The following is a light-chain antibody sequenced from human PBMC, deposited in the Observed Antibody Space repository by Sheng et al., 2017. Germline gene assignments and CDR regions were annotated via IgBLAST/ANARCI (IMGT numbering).Light chain of an antibody. CDR3: AGWDAGLSGYV. J-gene: IGLJ1*01. Sequence: QAVLTQPPSASGTPGQRVTISCSGSNSNIGNDNVYWYQQFPGTAPKLLIYNDNQRPSGVPDRFSGSKSGTSASLAISGLRSEDEADYYCAGWDAGLSGYVFGAGTKVTVL. CDR2: NDN. CDR1: NSNIGNDN. V-gene: IGLV1-47*02.